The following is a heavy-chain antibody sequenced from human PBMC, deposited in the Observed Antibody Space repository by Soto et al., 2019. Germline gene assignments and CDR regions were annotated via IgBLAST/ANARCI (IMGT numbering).Heavy chain of an antibody. J-gene: IGHJ4*02. D-gene: IGHD6-13*01. V-gene: IGHV3-23*01. CDR2: ISGSGGST. CDR1: GFTFSSYA. Sequence: EVQLLESGGGLVQPGGSLRLSCAASGFTFSSYAMSWVRQAPGKGLEWVSAISGSGGSTYYADSVKGRFTNSRDNSKNTLYLQMNSLRAEYTAVYYCAKGSVPAYSSSWYFDWGQGTLVTVSS. CDR3: AKGSVPAYSSSWYFD.